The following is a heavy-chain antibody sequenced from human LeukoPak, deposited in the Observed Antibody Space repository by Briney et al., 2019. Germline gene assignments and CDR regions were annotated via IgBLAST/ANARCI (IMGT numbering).Heavy chain of an antibody. J-gene: IGHJ3*02. D-gene: IGHD2-15*01. Sequence: SETLSLTCTVSGGSISSSSYYWGWVRQPPGKGGEWIGSIYYSGSTYYNPSLKSRFTISVDTSKNQFSLKLSSATAADTAVYYCASLPVGYAFDIWGQGTMVTVSS. CDR1: GGSISSSSYY. V-gene: IGHV4-39*01. CDR3: ASLPVGYAFDI. CDR2: IYYSGST.